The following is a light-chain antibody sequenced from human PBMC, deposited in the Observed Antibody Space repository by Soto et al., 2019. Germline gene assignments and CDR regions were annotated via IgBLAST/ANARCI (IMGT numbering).Light chain of an antibody. V-gene: IGLV1-47*01. CDR3: AVWDNSLNGVA. Sequence: QSVLTQTPSASGTPGQRVTISCSGSNSNMGRNYVYWYQQVPGTAPKLLMYRNDVRPSWVPDRFTGSKSCTSASLAISGLRSDDEADYYCAVWDNSLNGVAFGGGTKLTVL. CDR2: RND. CDR1: NSNMGRNY. J-gene: IGLJ2*01.